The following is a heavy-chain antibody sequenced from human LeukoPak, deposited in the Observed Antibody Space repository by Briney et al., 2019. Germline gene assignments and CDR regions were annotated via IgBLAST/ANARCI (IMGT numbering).Heavy chain of an antibody. CDR3: AREKTTVTTRRFDY. D-gene: IGHD4-17*01. CDR1: GGSISSSSYY. J-gene: IGHJ4*02. V-gene: IGHV4-39*07. Sequence: SETLSLTCTVSGGSISSSSYYWGWIRQPPGKGLEWIGSIYYSGSTYYNPSLKSRVTISVDTSKNQFSLKLSSVTAADTAVYYCAREKTTVTTRRFDYWGQGTLVTVSS. CDR2: IYYSGST.